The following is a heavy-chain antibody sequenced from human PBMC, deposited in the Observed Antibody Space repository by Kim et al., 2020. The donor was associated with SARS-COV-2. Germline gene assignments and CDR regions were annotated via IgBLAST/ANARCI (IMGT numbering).Heavy chain of an antibody. D-gene: IGHD2-15*01. J-gene: IGHJ3*02. V-gene: IGHV4-59*01. CDR3: AREGGGDIVVLGGAFDI. CDR1: GGSISSYY. Sequence: SETLSLTCTVSGGSISSYYWSWIRQPPGKGLEWIGYIYYSGSTNYNPSLKSRVTISVDTSKNQFSLKLSSVTAADTAVYYCAREGGGDIVVLGGAFDIWGQGTMVTVSS. CDR2: IYYSGST.